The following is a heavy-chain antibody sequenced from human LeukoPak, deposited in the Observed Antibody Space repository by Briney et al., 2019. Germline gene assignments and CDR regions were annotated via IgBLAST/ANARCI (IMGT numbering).Heavy chain of an antibody. CDR3: ALWGYFDSSGRHF. J-gene: IGHJ4*02. CDR2: IYTSGST. D-gene: IGHD3-22*01. Sequence: PSETLSLTCTVSGDSISSYYWSWIRQPAGKGLEWIGRIYTSGSTNYNPSLKSRVTISVATSTNQFSLNLNSVTAADTAVYYCALWGYFDSSGRHFWGQGTLVTVSS. V-gene: IGHV4-4*07. CDR1: GDSISSYY.